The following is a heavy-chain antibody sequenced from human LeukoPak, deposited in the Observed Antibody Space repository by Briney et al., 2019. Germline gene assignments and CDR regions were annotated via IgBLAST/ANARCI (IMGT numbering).Heavy chain of an antibody. CDR2: INPSGGST. Sequence: ASVKVSCKASGYTFTSYYMHWVRQAPGQGLEWMGIINPSGGSTSYAQKFQGRVTMTRDTSTSTVYMELSSLRSEDTAVYYRASCPPNDYSNSYFDYWGQGTLVTVSS. D-gene: IGHD4-11*01. CDR3: ASCPPNDYSNSYFDY. J-gene: IGHJ4*02. CDR1: GYTFTSYY. V-gene: IGHV1-46*01.